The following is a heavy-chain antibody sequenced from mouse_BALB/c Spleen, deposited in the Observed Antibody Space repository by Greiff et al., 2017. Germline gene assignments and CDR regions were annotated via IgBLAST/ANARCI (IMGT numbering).Heavy chain of an antibody. CDR3: ARDYYGSSWFAY. D-gene: IGHD1-1*01. CDR1: GYTFTSYY. Sequence: QVQLKQSGPELVKPGASVKMSCKASGYTFTSYYIHWVKQRPGQGLEWIGWIYPGDGSTKYNEKFKGKTTLTADKSSSTAYMLLSSLTSEDSAIYFCARDYYGSSWFAYWGQGTLVTVSA. J-gene: IGHJ3*01. V-gene: IGHV1S56*01. CDR2: IYPGDGST.